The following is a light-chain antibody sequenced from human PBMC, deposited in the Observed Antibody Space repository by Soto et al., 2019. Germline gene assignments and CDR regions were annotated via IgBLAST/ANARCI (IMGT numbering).Light chain of an antibody. V-gene: IGKV1-33*01. CDR1: QDIATY. CDR3: QQYDNLPPTWT. CDR2: DAS. J-gene: IGKJ1*01. Sequence: EIRMTISASSVSASVRNRVTITCQASQDIATYLNWYQQKPGKAPNLLIYDASNLETGVPSRFSGGGSGTHFTFTISNLQPEDIATYYCQQYDNLPPTWTFGQGTKV.